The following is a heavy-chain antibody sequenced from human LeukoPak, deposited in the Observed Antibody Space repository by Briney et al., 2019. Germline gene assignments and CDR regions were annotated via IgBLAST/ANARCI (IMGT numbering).Heavy chain of an antibody. CDR1: GFTFSSYG. D-gene: IGHD4-17*01. J-gene: IGHJ4*02. CDR3: AKERGYDYGIY. CDR2: IRYDGSKK. Sequence: PGGSLRLSCAASGFTFSSYGMHWVRQAPGKGLEWVAFIRYDGSKKYYADSVKGRFTISRDNSKNTLYLQMNSLRAEDTAVYYCAKERGYDYGIYWGQGTLVTVSS. V-gene: IGHV3-30*02.